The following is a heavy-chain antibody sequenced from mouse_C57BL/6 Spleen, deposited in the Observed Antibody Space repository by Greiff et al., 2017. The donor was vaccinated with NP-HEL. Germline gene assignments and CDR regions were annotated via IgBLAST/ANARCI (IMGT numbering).Heavy chain of an antibody. CDR2: IHPNSGST. V-gene: IGHV1-64*01. CDR1: GYTFTSYW. Sequence: VQLQQPGAELVKPGASVKLSCKASGYTFTSYWMHWVKQRPGQGLEWIGMIHPNSGSTNYNEKFKSKATLTVDKSSSTAYMQLSSLTSEDSAVYYCARRQGGPFYYAMDYWGQGTSVTVSS. CDR3: ARRQGGPFYYAMDY. J-gene: IGHJ4*01. D-gene: IGHD3-1*01.